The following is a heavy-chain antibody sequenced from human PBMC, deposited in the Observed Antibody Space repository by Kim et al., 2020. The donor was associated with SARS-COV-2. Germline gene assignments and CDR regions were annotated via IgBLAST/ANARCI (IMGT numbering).Heavy chain of an antibody. J-gene: IGHJ6*02. Sequence: VKGRFTISRDNAKNTLYLQMNSLRAEDTAVYYCAKEVTSAIVGSYCLDDWGQGTPVTVSS. D-gene: IGHD1-26*01. CDR3: AKEVTSAIVGSYCLDD. V-gene: IGHV3-23*01.